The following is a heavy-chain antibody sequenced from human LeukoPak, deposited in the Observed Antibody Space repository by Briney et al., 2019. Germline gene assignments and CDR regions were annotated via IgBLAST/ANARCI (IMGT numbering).Heavy chain of an antibody. CDR2: ISYDGSNK. Sequence: GRSLRLSCAASGFTFSSYAMHWVRQAPGKGLEWVAVISYDGSNKYYADSVKGRFTISRDNSKNTLYLQMNSLRAEDTAVYYCAKDIRRGYNYGYDQFAYWGQGTLVTVSS. J-gene: IGHJ4*02. CDR1: GFTFSSYA. D-gene: IGHD5-18*01. CDR3: AKDIRRGYNYGYDQFAY. V-gene: IGHV3-30*04.